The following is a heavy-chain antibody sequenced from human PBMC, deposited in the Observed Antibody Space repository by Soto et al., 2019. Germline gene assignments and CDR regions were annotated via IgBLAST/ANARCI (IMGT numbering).Heavy chain of an antibody. CDR3: AVGVVGPYYVSGSYYNI. CDR2: ISAYNVNT. D-gene: IGHD3-10*01. J-gene: IGHJ4*02. CDR1: GYTFTSYG. V-gene: IGHV1-18*01. Sequence: ASVKVSCKASGYTFTSYGISWVRQAPGQGLEWMGWISAYNVNTNNAQKLQGRVTMTTDTSTSTAYMELRSLRSDDTAVYCCAVGVVGPYYVSGSYYNIWGQGTLVTVSS.